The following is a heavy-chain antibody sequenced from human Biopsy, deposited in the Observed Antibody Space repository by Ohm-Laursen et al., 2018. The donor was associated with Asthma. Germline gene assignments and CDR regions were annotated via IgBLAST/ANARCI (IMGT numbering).Heavy chain of an antibody. CDR2: ISWNSGNM. Sequence: SLRLSCTASGFSFDDCAMHWVRQAPGKGLEWVSSISWNSGNMDYADSVRGRFTISRDNAKNSLYLQMQSLRPEDTAFYYCAKSADYYDSTDYLDFWGRGTLVTVSS. CDR1: GFSFDDCA. CDR3: AKSADYYDSTDYLDF. J-gene: IGHJ4*01. V-gene: IGHV3-9*01. D-gene: IGHD3-22*01.